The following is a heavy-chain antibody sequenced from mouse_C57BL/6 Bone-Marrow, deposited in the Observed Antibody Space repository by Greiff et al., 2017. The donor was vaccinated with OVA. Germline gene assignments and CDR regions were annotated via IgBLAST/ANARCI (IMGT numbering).Heavy chain of an antibody. V-gene: IGHV1-7*01. Sequence: QVQLQQSGAELAKPGASVKLSCTASGYTFTSYWMHWVKQRPGQGLEWIGYINPSSGYTKYTQKFQDKATLTADKSSSTAYMQLSSLTYEDSAVYYGARYIPSSCWCAYWGQGTLVTVSA. CDR3: ARYIPSSCWCAY. D-gene: IGHD1-1*01. CDR2: INPSSGYT. CDR1: GYTFTSYW. J-gene: IGHJ3*01.